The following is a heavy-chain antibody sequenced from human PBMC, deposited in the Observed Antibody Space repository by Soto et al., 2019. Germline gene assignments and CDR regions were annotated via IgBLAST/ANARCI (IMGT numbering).Heavy chain of an antibody. V-gene: IGHV5-51*01. D-gene: IGHD2-15*01. J-gene: IGHJ6*02. CDR2: IYPGDSDT. Sequence: LGESLKISCKGSGYSFTSYWIGWVRQMPGKGLEWMGIIYPGDSDTRYSPSFQGQVTISADKSISTAYLQWSSLKASDTAMYYCARQEGRYCSGGSCYYGMDVWGQGTTVTVSS. CDR3: ARQEGRYCSGGSCYYGMDV. CDR1: GYSFTSYW.